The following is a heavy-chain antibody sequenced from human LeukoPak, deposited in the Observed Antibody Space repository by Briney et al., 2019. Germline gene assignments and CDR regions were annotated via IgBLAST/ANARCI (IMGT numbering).Heavy chain of an antibody. Sequence: PGGSLRLSCAASGFTFGTYWMHRVRQGPGKGLEWVGRIKSKTDGGTTDYAAPVKGRFTISRDDSKNTLYLQMNSLKTEDTAVYYCSNWNDVYWGQGTLVTVSS. V-gene: IGHV3-15*01. CDR1: GFTFGTYW. J-gene: IGHJ4*02. CDR2: IKSKTDGGTT. CDR3: SNWNDVY. D-gene: IGHD1-1*01.